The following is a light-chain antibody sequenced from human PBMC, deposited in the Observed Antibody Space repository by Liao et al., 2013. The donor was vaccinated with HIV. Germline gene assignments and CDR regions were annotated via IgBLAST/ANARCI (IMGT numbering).Light chain of an antibody. CDR1: NIGSKS. J-gene: IGLJ1*01. V-gene: IGLV3-21*01. Sequence: SYELTQPPSVSVAPGKTARITCGGNNIGSKSVHWYQQKPGQAPVLVIYYDYDRPSGIPERFSGSNSGNTATLTISRVEAGDEADYYCQAWDSSTALYVFGTGTKVTVL. CDR2: YDY. CDR3: QAWDSSTALYV.